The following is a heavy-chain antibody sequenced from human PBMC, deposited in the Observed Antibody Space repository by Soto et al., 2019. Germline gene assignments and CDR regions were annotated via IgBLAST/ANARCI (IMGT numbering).Heavy chain of an antibody. CDR3: ARGRIYYYYYGMDV. CDR2: ISSSSSYI. J-gene: IGHJ6*02. CDR1: GFTFSSYS. Sequence: SGGSLRLSCAASGFTFSSYSMNWVRQAPGKGLEWVSSISSSSSYIYYADSVKGRFTISRDNAKNSLYLQMNSLRAEDTAVYYCARGRIYYYYYGMDVWGQGTTVTVSS. V-gene: IGHV3-21*01.